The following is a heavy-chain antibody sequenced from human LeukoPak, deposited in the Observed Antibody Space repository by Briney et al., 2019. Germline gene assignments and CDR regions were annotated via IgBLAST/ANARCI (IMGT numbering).Heavy chain of an antibody. CDR1: GFTFSSYW. CDR2: INSDGSST. CDR3: ARGNSYGPSDGLDY. V-gene: IGHV3-74*01. Sequence: GGSLRLSCAASGFTFSSYWMHWVRQAPGKGLVWVSRINSDGSSTSYADSVKGRFTISRDNAKNTLYLQMSSLRAEDTAVYYCARGNSYGPSDGLDYWGQGTLVTVSS. J-gene: IGHJ4*02. D-gene: IGHD5-18*01.